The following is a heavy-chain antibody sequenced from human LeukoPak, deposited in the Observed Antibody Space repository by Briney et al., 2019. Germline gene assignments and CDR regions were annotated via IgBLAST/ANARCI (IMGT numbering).Heavy chain of an antibody. J-gene: IGHJ5*02. CDR3: ARGGVIWFDP. Sequence: SETLSLTCTVSGGSISSSSYYWGWIRQPPGKGLEWIGSIYYSGSTYYNPSLKSRVTIPVDTSKNQFSLKLSSVTAADTAVYYCARGGVIWFDPWGQGTLVTVSS. CDR1: GGSISSSSYY. D-gene: IGHD3-22*01. CDR2: IYYSGST. V-gene: IGHV4-39*07.